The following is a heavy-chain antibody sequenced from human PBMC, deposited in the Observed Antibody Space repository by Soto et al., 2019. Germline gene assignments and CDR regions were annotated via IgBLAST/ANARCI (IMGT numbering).Heavy chain of an antibody. D-gene: IGHD3-10*01. V-gene: IGHV1-69*01. Sequence: QVQLVQSGAEVKKPGSSVKVSCKASGGIFSTYAISWLRQAPGQGLEWMGGIIPLFGTPNYAQRFQGRVTITADESTSTAYMELSRLRSEDMAVYYCARDRDDYGSGNYYNRIDFWGQGTLVTVPS. J-gene: IGHJ4*02. CDR2: IIPLFGTP. CDR1: GGIFSTYA. CDR3: ARDRDDYGSGNYYNRIDF.